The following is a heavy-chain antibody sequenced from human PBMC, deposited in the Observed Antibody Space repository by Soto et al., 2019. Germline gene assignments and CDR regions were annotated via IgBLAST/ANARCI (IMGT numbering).Heavy chain of an antibody. CDR1: GCSISSGDYY. CDR2: IYYSGST. CDR3: ARLPSYNSGSRRDYNVGY. D-gene: IGHD3-10*01. Sequence: PSDTLSLTFTVSGCSISSGDYYWSWILQPPGKGLEWIGYIYYSGSTYYNPSLKSRVTISVDTSKNQFSLKLSSVTAADTAVYYCARLPSYNSGSRRDYNVGYWGQGTLVTVSS. J-gene: IGHJ4*02. V-gene: IGHV4-30-4*02.